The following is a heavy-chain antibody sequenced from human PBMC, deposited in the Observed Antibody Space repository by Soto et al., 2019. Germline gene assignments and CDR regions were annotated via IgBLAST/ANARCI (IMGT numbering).Heavy chain of an antibody. D-gene: IGHD3-22*01. J-gene: IGHJ6*02. CDR3: ARSGILVVIKLLLADMDD. CDR2: IDPSDSYT. Sequence: GASLKISCKGAGYSFTSYWISWVRQMPGKGLEWVGRIDPSDSYTNYSPSFHGHVTISADTSISTAYLQWSSLTASATAMYYWARSGILVVIKLLLADMDDWCQGCTVTVCS. V-gene: IGHV5-10-1*01. CDR1: GYSFTSYW.